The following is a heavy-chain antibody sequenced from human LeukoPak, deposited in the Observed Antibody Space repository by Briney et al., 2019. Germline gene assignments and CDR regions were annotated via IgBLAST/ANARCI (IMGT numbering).Heavy chain of an antibody. J-gene: IGHJ4*02. CDR3: AKDSGYSRNFDY. V-gene: IGHV3-23*01. D-gene: IGHD6-13*01. Sequence: GGSLRLSCAASGFTFDDYAMHWVRQAPGKGLEWASAISGSGGSTYYADSVKGRFTIPRDNSKNTLYLQMNSLRAEDTAVYYCAKDSGYSRNFDYWGQGTLVTVSS. CDR2: ISGSGGST. CDR1: GFTFDDYA.